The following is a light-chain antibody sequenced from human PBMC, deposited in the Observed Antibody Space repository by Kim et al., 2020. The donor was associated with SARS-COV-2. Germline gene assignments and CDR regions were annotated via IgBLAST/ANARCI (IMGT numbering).Light chain of an antibody. J-gene: IGKJ1*01. CDR3: QQYHTFWS. Sequence: DIQMAQSPSALSASVGDEVTITCRASESISMWLAWYQQRPGKAPRLLIFDDSTSQSGVPSRFRGSGSGTEFTLTISSLQPDDFATYYCQQYHTFWSFGQGTKVDIK. CDR2: DDS. V-gene: IGKV1-5*01. CDR1: ESISMW.